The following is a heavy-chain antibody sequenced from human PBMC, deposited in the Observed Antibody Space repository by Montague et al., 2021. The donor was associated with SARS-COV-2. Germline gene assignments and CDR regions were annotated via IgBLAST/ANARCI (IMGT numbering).Heavy chain of an antibody. V-gene: IGHV6-1*01. CDR2: AYYRSKWYH. CDR3: ARTTTRMLYPENAFDI. J-gene: IGHJ3*02. Sequence: CAISGDSVSSNTATWNWIRQSPSRGLEWLGRAYYRSKWYHDYAIXLKSRITINPDTSKNQFSLQLSSVAPEDTAVFYCARTTTRMLYPENAFDIWGQGTMVTVSS. D-gene: IGHD2-15*01. CDR1: GDSVSSNTAT.